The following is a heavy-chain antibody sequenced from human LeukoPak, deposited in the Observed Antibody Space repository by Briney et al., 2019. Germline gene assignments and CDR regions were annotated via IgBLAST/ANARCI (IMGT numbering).Heavy chain of an antibody. Sequence: GGSLRLSCAAPGFTFSSYWMHWVRHAPGKGLVWVSRINSDGSSTSYADSVKGRFTISRDNAKNTLYLQMNSLRAEDTAVNYCARDKSYYYYMDVWGKGTTVTVSS. CDR1: GFTFSSYW. CDR3: ARDKSYYYYMDV. CDR2: INSDGSST. J-gene: IGHJ6*03. V-gene: IGHV3-74*01.